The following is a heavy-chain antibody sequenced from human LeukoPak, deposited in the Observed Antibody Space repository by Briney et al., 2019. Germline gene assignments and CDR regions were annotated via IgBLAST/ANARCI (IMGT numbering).Heavy chain of an antibody. Sequence: SETLSLTCTVSGGSISSSYWSWIRQPPGKGLEWIGSIYNSGSTKYNPSLKSRGTISLDTSKNQFSLKLTSVPAADTAVYYCARGYDYDSSGYSTGYLNWFDPWGQGTLVTVCS. V-gene: IGHV4-59*01. D-gene: IGHD3-22*01. J-gene: IGHJ5*02. CDR3: ARGYDYDSSGYSTGYLNWFDP. CDR2: IYNSGST. CDR1: GGSISSSY.